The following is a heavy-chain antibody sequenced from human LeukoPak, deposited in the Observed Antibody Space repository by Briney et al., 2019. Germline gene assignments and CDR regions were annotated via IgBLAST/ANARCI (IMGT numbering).Heavy chain of an antibody. D-gene: IGHD2-15*01. CDR2: ISAYNRNT. Sequence: GASVKVSCKASGYTFTSYGISWVRQAPGQGLEWMGWISAYNRNTNYAQKLQGRVTMTTDTSTSTAYMELRSLRSDDTAVYYCARIAGYCSGGSCYYYYYGMDVWGQGTTVTVSS. CDR1: GYTFTSYG. CDR3: ARIAGYCSGGSCYYYYYGMDV. J-gene: IGHJ6*02. V-gene: IGHV1-18*01.